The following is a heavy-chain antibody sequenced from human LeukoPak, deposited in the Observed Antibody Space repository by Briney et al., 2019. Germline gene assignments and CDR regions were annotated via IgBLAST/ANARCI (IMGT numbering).Heavy chain of an antibody. Sequence: PSQTLSLTCTVSGGSISRGGYYWSWIRQHPGKGLEWIGYIYYSGSTFYNPSLKSRVTVSVDTSKNQFSLKLSSVTAADTAVYYCARAGPIRYCRGGSCCSTFDYWGQGTLVTVSS. CDR2: IYYSGST. D-gene: IGHD2-15*01. CDR1: GGSISRGGYY. V-gene: IGHV4-31*03. J-gene: IGHJ4*02. CDR3: ARAGPIRYCRGGSCCSTFDY.